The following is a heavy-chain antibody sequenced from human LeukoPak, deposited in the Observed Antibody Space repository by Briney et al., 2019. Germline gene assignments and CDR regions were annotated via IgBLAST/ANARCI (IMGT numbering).Heavy chain of an antibody. V-gene: IGHV4-30-2*01. CDR1: GGSISSGGYY. D-gene: IGHD6-19*01. Sequence: SQTLSLTCTVSGGSISSGGYYWSWIRQPPGKGLEWIGYIYHSGSTYYNPSLKSRVTISVDRSKNQFSLKLSSVTAADTAVYYCARGFPPVYSSGRYGTFDYWGQGTLVTVSS. CDR3: ARGFPPVYSSGRYGTFDY. CDR2: IYHSGST. J-gene: IGHJ4*02.